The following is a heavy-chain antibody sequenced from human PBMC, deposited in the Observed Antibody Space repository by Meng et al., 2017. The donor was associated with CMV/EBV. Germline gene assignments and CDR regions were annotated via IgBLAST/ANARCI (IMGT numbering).Heavy chain of an antibody. J-gene: IGHJ4*02. CDR1: GFTFSGSA. D-gene: IGHD5/OR15-5a*01. CDR2: IRSKANSYAA. V-gene: IGHV3-73*01. CDR3: TRRLMSRGGLIDY. Sequence: GESLKISCAASGFTFSGSAMHWVRQASGKGLEWVGRIRSKANSYAAAYAASVKGRFTISRDDSKNTAYLQMNSLKTEDTAVHYCTRRLMSRGGLIDYWGQGTLVTVSS.